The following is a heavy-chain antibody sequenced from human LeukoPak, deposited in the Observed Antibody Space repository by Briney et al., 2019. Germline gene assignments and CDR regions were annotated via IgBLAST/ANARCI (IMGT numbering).Heavy chain of an antibody. V-gene: IGHV3-30*04. CDR2: ISYDGSNK. D-gene: IGHD5-18*01. J-gene: IGHJ4*02. CDR1: GFTFSSYA. CDR3: AREVGFSYGHLDY. Sequence: PGGSLRLSCAASGFTFSSYAMHWVRQAPGKGLEWVAVISYDGSNKYYADSVKGRFTISRDNSKNTLFLQMNSLRPEDTAVYYCAREVGFSYGHLDYWGQGTLVTASS.